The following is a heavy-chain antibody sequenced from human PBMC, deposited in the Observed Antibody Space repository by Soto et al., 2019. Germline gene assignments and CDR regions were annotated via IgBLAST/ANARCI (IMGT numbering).Heavy chain of an antibody. J-gene: IGHJ4*02. CDR1: GYTFTGYY. Sequence: ASVKVSCKASGYTFTGYYMHWVRQAPGQGLEWMGWINPNSGGTNYAQEFQGRVTMTRDTSISTAYMELSRLRSDDTAVYYFARLYYYDSRGYYYVLRYFDYWGQGTLVTVSS. V-gene: IGHV1-2*02. D-gene: IGHD3-22*01. CDR3: ARLYYYDSRGYYYVLRYFDY. CDR2: INPNSGGT.